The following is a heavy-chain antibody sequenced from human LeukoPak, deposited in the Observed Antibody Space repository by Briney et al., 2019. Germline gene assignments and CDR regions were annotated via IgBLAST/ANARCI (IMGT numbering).Heavy chain of an antibody. V-gene: IGHV4-59*08. CDR1: GGSISSYY. CDR2: IYHSGST. Sequence: PSETLSLTCTVSGGSISSYYWSWIRQPPGKGLEWIGSIYHSGSTYYNPSLKSRVTISVDTSKNQFSLKLSSVAAADTAVYYCARRPYSGSYRAPFDYWGQGTLVTVSS. D-gene: IGHD1-26*01. J-gene: IGHJ4*02. CDR3: ARRPYSGSYRAPFDY.